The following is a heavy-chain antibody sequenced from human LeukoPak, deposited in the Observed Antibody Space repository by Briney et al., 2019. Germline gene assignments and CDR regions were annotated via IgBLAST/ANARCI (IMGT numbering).Heavy chain of an antibody. Sequence: PGGSLRLSCAASGFSFSTHSMNWVRQAPGKGLEWISFINLDGTDIHYGESVKGRFTISRDNAKNSLYLQMHTLRAEDTAVYYCAGDGVGVLLGDAFDIWSQGTMVTVSS. J-gene: IGHJ3*02. D-gene: IGHD1-26*01. CDR2: INLDGTDI. V-gene: IGHV3-21*05. CDR1: GFSFSTHS. CDR3: AGDGVGVLLGDAFDI.